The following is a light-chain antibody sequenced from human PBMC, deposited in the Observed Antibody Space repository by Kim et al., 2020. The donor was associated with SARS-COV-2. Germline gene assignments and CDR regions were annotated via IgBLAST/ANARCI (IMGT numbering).Light chain of an antibody. Sequence: KTIILSCTLSSGSIASNFVQWYKQRPGRSPTTVIYEDMQRPSEVPDRFSGSIDSSSNSASLTISRLQTEDEADYYCQSYDSSNPVIFGGGTQLTVL. J-gene: IGLJ2*01. CDR1: SGSIASNF. V-gene: IGLV6-57*01. CDR3: QSYDSSNPVI. CDR2: EDM.